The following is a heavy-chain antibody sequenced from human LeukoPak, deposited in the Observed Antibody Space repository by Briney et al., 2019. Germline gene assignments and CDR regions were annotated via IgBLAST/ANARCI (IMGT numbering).Heavy chain of an antibody. CDR2: INHSGST. V-gene: IGHV4-34*01. CDR1: GGSFNGYY. CDR3: ARRSNPGGGLLTKGWTNFDY. J-gene: IGHJ4*02. D-gene: IGHD1-26*01. Sequence: SETLSLTCAVYGGSFNGYYWSWIRQPPGKGLEWIGEINHSGSTNYNPSLKSRVTISVDTSKNQFSLKLSSVTAADTAVYYCARRSNPGGGLLTKGWTNFDYWGQGTLVTVSS.